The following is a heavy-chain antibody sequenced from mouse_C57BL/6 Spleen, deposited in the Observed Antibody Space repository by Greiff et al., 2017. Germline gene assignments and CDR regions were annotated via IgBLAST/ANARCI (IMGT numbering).Heavy chain of an antibody. CDR3: ARERGYDYDGGRYFDV. D-gene: IGHD2-4*01. CDR2: IYPGDGDT. Sequence: QVQLQQSGAELVKPGASVKISCKASGYAFSSYWMNWVKQRAGKGLEWIGQIYPGDGDTNYNGKFKGKATLTADKSSSTAYMQLSSLTSEDSAVYFCARERGYDYDGGRYFDVWGTGTTVTVSS. CDR1: GYAFSSYW. J-gene: IGHJ1*03. V-gene: IGHV1-80*01.